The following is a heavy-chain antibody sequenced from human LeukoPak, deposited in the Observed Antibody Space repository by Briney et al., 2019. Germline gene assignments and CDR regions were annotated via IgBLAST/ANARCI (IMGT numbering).Heavy chain of an antibody. V-gene: IGHV3-53*01. CDR2: IYSGGST. D-gene: IGHD3-3*01. J-gene: IGHJ4*02. CDR1: GFTVSSNY. Sequence: GGSLRLSCAASGFTVSSNYMSWVRQAPGKGLEWVSVIYSGGSTYYADSVKGRFTISRDNSKNTLYLQMNSLRAEDTAVYYCARSSPPHIAIFGVVPDYFDYWGQGTLVTVSS. CDR3: ARSSPPHIAIFGVVPDYFDY.